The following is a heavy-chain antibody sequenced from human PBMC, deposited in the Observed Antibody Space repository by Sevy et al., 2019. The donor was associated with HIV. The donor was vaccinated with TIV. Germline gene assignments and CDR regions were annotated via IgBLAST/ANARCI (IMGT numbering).Heavy chain of an antibody. CDR2: ICGSATFI. J-gene: IGHJ5*02. CDR1: GFTFSDYY. V-gene: IGHV3-11*01. Sequence: GGSLRLSCAASGFTFSDYYMSWIRQAPGKGLEWVSYICGSATFIDYADSLQGRFTISRDNAKNSLYLQMNSLRAADTAVYYCARGEYFGELGNWFDPWGQGTLVTVSS. D-gene: IGHD3-10*01. CDR3: ARGEYFGELGNWFDP.